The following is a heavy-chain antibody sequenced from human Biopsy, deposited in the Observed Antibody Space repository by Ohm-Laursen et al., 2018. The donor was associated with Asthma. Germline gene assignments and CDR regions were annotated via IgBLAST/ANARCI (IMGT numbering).Heavy chain of an antibody. Sequence: SQTLSLTWTVSYGSITSGGYYWTWIRQHPGKGLEWIGFTYYSGSTYYNPSLKSRVSISIDTSKNQFSLKLSSVTAADTAVYYCARAQDYYDSRGYYRSFDYWGQGTLVTVSS. J-gene: IGHJ4*02. V-gene: IGHV4-31*02. CDR2: TYYSGST. CDR3: ARAQDYYDSRGYYRSFDY. CDR1: YGSITSGGYY. D-gene: IGHD3-22*01.